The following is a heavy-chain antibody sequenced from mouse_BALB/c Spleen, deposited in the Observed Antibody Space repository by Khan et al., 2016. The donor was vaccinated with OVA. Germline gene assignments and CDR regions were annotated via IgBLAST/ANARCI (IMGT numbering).Heavy chain of an antibody. CDR1: GFSLSNYG. CDR3: SRAFYNGAWFAY. J-gene: IGHJ3*01. CDR2: IWAGGST. D-gene: IGHD1-3*01. Sequence: QVQLKESGPGLVAPSQTLSITCTVSGFSLSNYGVHWVRQPPGKGLEWLGVIWAGGSTNQNSALMSRLSISKYDSKSQVFLKMNSLQTDDTAIYYGSRAFYNGAWFAYWGQGTLVTVSA. V-gene: IGHV2-9*02.